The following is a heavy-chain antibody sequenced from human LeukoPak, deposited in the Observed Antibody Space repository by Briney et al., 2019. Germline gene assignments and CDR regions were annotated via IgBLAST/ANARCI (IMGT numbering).Heavy chain of an antibody. Sequence: SETLSLTCTVSGGPISNYYWSWIRQPPGKGLEWIGYIHYSGITKYNPSVQSRVAISLDTSKNQFSLKLTSVTAADTAVYYCASSGNYYFTLDYWGQGTLVTVSS. CDR1: GGPISNYY. CDR3: ASSGNYYFTLDY. V-gene: IGHV4-59*08. D-gene: IGHD3-10*01. J-gene: IGHJ4*02. CDR2: IHYSGIT.